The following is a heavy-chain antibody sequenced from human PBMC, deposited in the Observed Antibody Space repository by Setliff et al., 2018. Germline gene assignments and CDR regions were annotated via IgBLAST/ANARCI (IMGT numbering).Heavy chain of an antibody. CDR3: ARHYGGGYKHFDY. CDR1: GGSISSPSYF. Sequence: SETLSLTCTVSGGSISSPSYFWGWVRQPPGKEMEWIATIYYSGSSYYNPSLKSRLTISVDTSMNLFSLKLSSVTTADTAVYYCARHYGGGYKHFDYWGQGTLVTVSS. CDR2: IYYSGSS. D-gene: IGHD5-12*01. J-gene: IGHJ4*02. V-gene: IGHV4-39*01.